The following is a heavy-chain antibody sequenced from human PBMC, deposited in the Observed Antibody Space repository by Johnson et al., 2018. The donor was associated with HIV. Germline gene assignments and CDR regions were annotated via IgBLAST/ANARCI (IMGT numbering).Heavy chain of an antibody. Sequence: VQLVESGGGLVKPGGSLRLSCETSRFTFDDYAMHWVRQAPGKGLEWVSLINWDGDSTYYADSVKGRFTISRDNSKNSLYLQMNSLRAEDTDLYYCARDLIGWELRGAFDIWGQGTMVTVSS. CDR2: INWDGDST. CDR3: ARDLIGWELRGAFDI. D-gene: IGHD1-26*01. CDR1: RFTFDDYA. V-gene: IGHV3-43D*03. J-gene: IGHJ3*02.